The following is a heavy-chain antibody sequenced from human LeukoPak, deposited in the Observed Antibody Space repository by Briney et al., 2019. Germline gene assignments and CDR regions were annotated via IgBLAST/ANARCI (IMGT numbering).Heavy chain of an antibody. CDR2: TYFRSKWHN. J-gene: IGHJ4*02. Sequence: SQTLSLTCAISGDSVSSNSAAWNWIRQSPSRGLEWLGRTYFRSKWHNDYALSVKSRITINPDTSKNQFSLQLNSVTPEDTAVYYCAREVIAVAGYYFDYWGQGTLVTVSS. D-gene: IGHD6-19*01. V-gene: IGHV6-1*01. CDR1: GDSVSSNSAA. CDR3: AREVIAVAGYYFDY.